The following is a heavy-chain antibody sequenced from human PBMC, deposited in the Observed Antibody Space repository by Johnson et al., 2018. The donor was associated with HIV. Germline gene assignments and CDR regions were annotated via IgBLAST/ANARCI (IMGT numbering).Heavy chain of an antibody. CDR3: TTVGGILGTYAFDI. CDR1: GFTVINAW. Sequence: VQLVESGGTLVKPGGSLSLSCAASGFTVINAWMTWVRQSPGKGLEWVGRIKSKTDGGTTDYAAPVKGRFTISRDDSKNTLYLQMNSLKTEDTALYYCTTVGGILGTYAFDIWGQGTMVTVSS. J-gene: IGHJ3*02. V-gene: IGHV3-15*02. CDR2: IKSKTDGGTT. D-gene: IGHD2-8*02.